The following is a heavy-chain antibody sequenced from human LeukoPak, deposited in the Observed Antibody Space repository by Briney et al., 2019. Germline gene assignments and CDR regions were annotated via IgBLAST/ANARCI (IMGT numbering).Heavy chain of an antibody. V-gene: IGHV3-23*01. J-gene: IGHJ4*02. CDR1: GFTFSSYA. CDR2: ISGSGGST. D-gene: IGHD3-22*01. Sequence: PGGSLRLSCAASGFTFSSYAMSWVRQAPGKGLEWVSAISGSGGSTYYADSVKGRFTISRGNSKNTLYLQMNSLRAEDTAVYYCAKDGSSGYYYAYFDYWGQGTLVTVSS. CDR3: AKDGSSGYYYAYFDY.